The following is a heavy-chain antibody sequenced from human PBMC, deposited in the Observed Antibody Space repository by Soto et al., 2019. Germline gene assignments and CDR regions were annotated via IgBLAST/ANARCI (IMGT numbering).Heavy chain of an antibody. J-gene: IGHJ6*02. V-gene: IGHV1-69*06. D-gene: IGHD2-2*01. CDR1: GGTFSSYA. Sequence: QVQRVQSGAEVKKPGSSVKVSCKASGGTFSSYAISWVRHAPGQGLEWMGGISPISETTNYAQKFQGRVKLAEDRSTSTTYIELSRLSSEDTAVYYCARSPGSSTSLEIYYYYYYGMDVWGQGTTVTGSS. CDR2: ISPISETT. CDR3: ARSPGSSTSLEIYYYYYYGMDV.